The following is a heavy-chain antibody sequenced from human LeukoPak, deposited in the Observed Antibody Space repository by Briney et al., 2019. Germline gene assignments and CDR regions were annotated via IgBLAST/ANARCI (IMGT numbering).Heavy chain of an antibody. J-gene: IGHJ2*01. V-gene: IGHV4-59*01. D-gene: IGHD1-26*01. Sequence: SETLSLTCTVSGGSISSYYWSRIRQPPGKGLEWIGYIYYSGSTNYNPSLKSRVTISVDTSKNQFSLKLSSVTAADTAVYYCARDTLGYFDLWGRGTLVTVSS. CDR2: IYYSGST. CDR1: GGSISSYY. CDR3: ARDTLGYFDL.